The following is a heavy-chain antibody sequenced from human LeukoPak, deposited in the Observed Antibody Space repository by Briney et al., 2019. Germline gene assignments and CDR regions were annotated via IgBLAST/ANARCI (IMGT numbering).Heavy chain of an antibody. CDR2: IYSGGST. CDR3: ARKKYSISFYFDY. CDR1: AFTLSSNY. V-gene: IGHV3-53*01. Sequence: GGSLTLSCAASAFTLSSNYMSWVRQAPGKGLEWVPVIYSGGSTYYADSVKGRFTISRDNSKNTLYLQMNSLRAEDTAVYYCARKKYSISFYFDYWGQGTLVTVSS. J-gene: IGHJ4*02. D-gene: IGHD6-6*01.